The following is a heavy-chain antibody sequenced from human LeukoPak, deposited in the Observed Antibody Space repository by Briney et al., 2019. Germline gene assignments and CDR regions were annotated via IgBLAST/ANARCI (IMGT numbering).Heavy chain of an antibody. CDR1: GYTFTSYA. CDR3: ARDRGETGEYSSSWSFFDY. Sequence: ASVKVSCKASGYTFTSYAMHWVRQAPGQRLEWMGWINAGNGNTKYSQKFQGRVTITRDTSASTAYMELSSLRSEDTAVYYCARDRGETGEYSSSWSFFDYWGQGTLVTVSS. CDR2: INAGNGNT. J-gene: IGHJ4*02. V-gene: IGHV1-3*01. D-gene: IGHD6-13*01.